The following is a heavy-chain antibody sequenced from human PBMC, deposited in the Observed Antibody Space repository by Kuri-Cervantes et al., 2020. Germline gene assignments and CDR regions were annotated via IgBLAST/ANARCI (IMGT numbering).Heavy chain of an antibody. Sequence: ASVKVSCKASGYTFTGYDINWVRQATGQGLEWMGWMNPNSGNTGYAQKFQGRVTMTRNTSISTAYMELSSLRSEDTAVYYCARNYYDSSGYYYLFAFDIWGQGTMVTVSS. CDR1: GYTFTGYD. J-gene: IGHJ3*02. D-gene: IGHD3-22*01. CDR2: MNPNSGNT. CDR3: ARNYYDSSGYYYLFAFDI. V-gene: IGHV1-8*01.